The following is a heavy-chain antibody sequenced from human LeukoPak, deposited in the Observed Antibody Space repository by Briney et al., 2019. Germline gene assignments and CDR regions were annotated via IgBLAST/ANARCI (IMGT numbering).Heavy chain of an antibody. Sequence: GGSLRLSCAASGFSFSDFSMNWVRQAPGKGLEWVSYISSSGIVYYGDSVKGRLTISRDNAKNSLYLQMNSLRDEDTAVYYCARDLISGAYTFDYWGRGTLVTVSS. D-gene: IGHD1-26*01. V-gene: IGHV3-69-1*02. J-gene: IGHJ4*02. CDR2: ISSSGIV. CDR1: GFSFSDFS. CDR3: ARDLISGAYTFDY.